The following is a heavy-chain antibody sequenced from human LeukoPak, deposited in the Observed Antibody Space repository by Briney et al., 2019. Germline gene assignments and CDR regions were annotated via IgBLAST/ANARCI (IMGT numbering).Heavy chain of an antibody. D-gene: IGHD2-21*01. Sequence: PGGSLRLSCAASGFTFSNYWMSWVRRAPGKGLEWVANINQDGSEKYYVDSVKGRFTISRDNGKNSLYLQMNSLRAEDTAVYYCTRGYCGYTSCSPPPDSWGQGTLVTVSS. V-gene: IGHV3-7*01. CDR2: INQDGSEK. CDR3: TRGYCGYTSCSPPPDS. CDR1: GFTFSNYW. J-gene: IGHJ4*02.